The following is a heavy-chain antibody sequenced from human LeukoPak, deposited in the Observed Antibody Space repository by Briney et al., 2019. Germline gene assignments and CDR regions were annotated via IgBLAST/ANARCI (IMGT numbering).Heavy chain of an antibody. Sequence: PGGSLRLSCAASGFAFSSYAMSWVRQAPGKGLEWVSTISGSGDSTYYADSVKGRFTISRDNSKNTLYLQMNSLRAEDTAVYYCAKRSAEYDFWDYYFDYWGQGTLVTVSS. CDR3: AKRSAEYDFWDYYFDY. CDR2: ISGSGDST. V-gene: IGHV3-23*01. J-gene: IGHJ4*02. CDR1: GFAFSSYA. D-gene: IGHD3-3*01.